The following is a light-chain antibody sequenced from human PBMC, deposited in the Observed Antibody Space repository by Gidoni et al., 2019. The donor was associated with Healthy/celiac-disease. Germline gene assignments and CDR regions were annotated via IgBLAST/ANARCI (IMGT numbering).Light chain of an antibody. CDR2: WAS. CDR3: QQYYSTPFT. J-gene: IGKJ3*01. Sequence: DIVRAQSPDSRAVSLGERATINCKSSQSVLYSSNNQNYLAWHQQKPGQPPKLLISWASTRESGVPARFSGSGSGTDFTLTISSLQAEDVAVYYCQQYYSTPFTFGPGTKVDIK. CDR1: QSVLYSSNNQNY. V-gene: IGKV4-1*01.